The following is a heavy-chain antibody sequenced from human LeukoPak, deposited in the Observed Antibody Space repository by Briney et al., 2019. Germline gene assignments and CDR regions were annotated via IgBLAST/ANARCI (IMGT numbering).Heavy chain of an antibody. CDR3: ARAFSSNFHYGMDV. Sequence: GGSRRLSCAASGFTFSSYWMSWVRQAPGKGLEWVANIKQDGSEKYYVDSVKGRFTISRDNAKNSLYLQMNSLRAEDTAVYHCARAFSSNFHYGMDVWGQGTTVTVSS. J-gene: IGHJ6*02. D-gene: IGHD6-6*01. CDR1: GFTFSSYW. CDR2: IKQDGSEK. V-gene: IGHV3-7*01.